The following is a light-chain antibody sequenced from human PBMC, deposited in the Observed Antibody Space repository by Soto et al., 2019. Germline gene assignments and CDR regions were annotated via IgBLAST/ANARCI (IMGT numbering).Light chain of an antibody. CDR2: GAS. J-gene: IGKJ4*01. CDR3: QQYGSTLLT. CDR1: HSLSRNY. Sequence: EIVVSDSPCTLSLSTGGRATLSCRASHSLSRNYVAWYQQKPGQSPRLLIYGASNRASGIPDRFSGSASGADFTLSIARLEPEDFAMYYCQQYGSTLLTFGGGTKVDI. V-gene: IGKV3-20*01.